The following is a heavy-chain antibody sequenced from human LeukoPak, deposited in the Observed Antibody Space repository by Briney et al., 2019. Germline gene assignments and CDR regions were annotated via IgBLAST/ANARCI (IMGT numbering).Heavy chain of an antibody. D-gene: IGHD3-10*01. J-gene: IGHJ4*02. CDR3: ARGLSGYYYGSGSYYSFDY. Sequence: AASVKVSCKASGYTFTSYDINWVRQATGQGLEWMGWMNPNSGNTGYAQKFQGRVTMTRNTSISTAYMELSSLRSEDTAVYYCARGLSGYYYGSGSYYSFDYWGQGTLVTVSS. CDR1: GYTFTSYD. CDR2: MNPNSGNT. V-gene: IGHV1-8*01.